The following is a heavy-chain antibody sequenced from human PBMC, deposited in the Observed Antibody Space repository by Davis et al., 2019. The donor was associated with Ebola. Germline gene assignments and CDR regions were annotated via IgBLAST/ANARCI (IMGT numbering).Heavy chain of an antibody. Sequence: ASVKVSCKASGFSFAGYHMNWVRQAPGQGLEWMGWINPDSGDTYYAQKFQGRVTMTRDTSISTIYMEVSRLRSDDTAVYYSARDVPGSQGRAFDIWGQGTMVTVSS. CDR1: GFSFAGYH. D-gene: IGHD1-14*01. CDR3: ARDVPGSQGRAFDI. CDR2: INPDSGDT. V-gene: IGHV1-2*02. J-gene: IGHJ3*02.